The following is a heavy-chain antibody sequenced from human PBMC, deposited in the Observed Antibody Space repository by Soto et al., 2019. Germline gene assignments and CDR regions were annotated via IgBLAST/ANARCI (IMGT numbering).Heavy chain of an antibody. V-gene: IGHV1-18*04. Sequence: QVQLVQSGAEVKKPGASVKVSCKASGYTFTSYGISWVRQAPGQGLEWMGLISAYNGNTNYAQKLQGRVTMTTDTSTSTAYMELRSLRSDDTAVYYWARDLRITMVRGVTGFDYWGQGTLVTVSS. CDR2: ISAYNGNT. CDR3: ARDLRITMVRGVTGFDY. CDR1: GYTFTSYG. D-gene: IGHD3-10*01. J-gene: IGHJ4*02.